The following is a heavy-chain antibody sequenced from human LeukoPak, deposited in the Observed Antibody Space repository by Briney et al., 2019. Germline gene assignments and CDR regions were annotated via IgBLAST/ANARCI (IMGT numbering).Heavy chain of an antibody. CDR3: ARSSRRGYYYDSSGYYYPLDY. CDR2: INHSGST. V-gene: IGHV4-34*01. Sequence: SETLSLTCAVYGGSFSGYYWSWIRQPPGKGQEWIGEINHSGSTNYNPSLKSRVTISVDTSKNQFSLKLSSVTAADTAVYYCARSSRRGYYYDSSGYYYPLDYWGQGTLVTVSS. D-gene: IGHD3-22*01. CDR1: GGSFSGYY. J-gene: IGHJ4*02.